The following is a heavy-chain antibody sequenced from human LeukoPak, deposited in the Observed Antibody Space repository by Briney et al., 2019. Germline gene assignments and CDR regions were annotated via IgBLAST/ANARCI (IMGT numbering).Heavy chain of an antibody. D-gene: IGHD1-26*01. CDR2: ISSDGGNT. CDR1: GFTLRTFG. J-gene: IGHJ4*02. CDR3: ARSNNIVGATYFDY. Sequence: GGSLRLSCVGSGFTLRTFGMHWVRQAPGKGLEYISSISSDGGNTYYADSVKGRFTISRDNSNNTLYLQMGRLRAEDMAVYYCARSNNIVGATYFDYWGQGTLVTVSS. V-gene: IGHV3-64*02.